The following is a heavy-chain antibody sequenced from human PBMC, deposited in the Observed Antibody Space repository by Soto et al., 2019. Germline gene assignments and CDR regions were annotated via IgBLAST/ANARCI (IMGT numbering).Heavy chain of an antibody. D-gene: IGHD1-26*01. Sequence: ESGGGVVQPGRSLRLSCAASGFIFSTYGMHWVRQAPGLGLEWVAVIWYDGSTKYYGDSVKGRFTISRDNSENTLYLQMNSLRAEDTAVYYCARAVGPFDYWGQGTLVTVSS. V-gene: IGHV3-33*01. CDR2: IWYDGSTK. CDR1: GFIFSTYG. CDR3: ARAVGPFDY. J-gene: IGHJ4*02.